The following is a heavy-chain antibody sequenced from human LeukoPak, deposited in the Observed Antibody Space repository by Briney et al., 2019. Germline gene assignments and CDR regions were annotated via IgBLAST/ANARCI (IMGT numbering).Heavy chain of an antibody. CDR3: ARDGAPSWNYYYDYYYMDV. J-gene: IGHJ6*03. CDR2: ISYDGSNK. V-gene: IGHV3-30*03. Sequence: GRSLRLSCAASGFTFSSYGMHWVRQAPGKGLEWVAVISYDGSNKYYADSVKGRFTISRDNSKNFLFLQMNSLRAEDTAVYFCARDGAPSWNYYYDYYYMDVWGKGTTVTVSS. D-gene: IGHD1-7*01. CDR1: GFTFSSYG.